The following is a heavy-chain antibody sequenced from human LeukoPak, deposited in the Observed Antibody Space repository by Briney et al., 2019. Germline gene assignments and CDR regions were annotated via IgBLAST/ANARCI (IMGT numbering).Heavy chain of an antibody. D-gene: IGHD6-13*01. CDR2: IYYSGST. CDR3: ARVSSSSSWYPDY. Sequence: SETLSLTCTVSGGSISSSSYYWGWIRQPPGKGLEWIGSIYYSGSTYYNPSLKSRVTISVDTSKNQFSLKLSSVTAADTAVYYCARVSSSSSWYPDYWGQGTLVTVSS. V-gene: IGHV4-39*01. J-gene: IGHJ4*02. CDR1: GGSISSSSYY.